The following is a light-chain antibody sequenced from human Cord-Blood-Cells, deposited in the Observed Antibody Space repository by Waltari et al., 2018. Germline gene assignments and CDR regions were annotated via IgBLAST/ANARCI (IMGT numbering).Light chain of an antibody. CDR1: QSVLYSSNNKNY. CDR2: WAS. CDR3: QQSYSTPLT. J-gene: IGKJ4*01. Sequence: DIVMTQSPYSLDVSLGERATINCKSSQSVLYSSNNKNYLAWYQQKPGQPPKLLIYWASTRESGVPDRFSGSGSGTDFTLTISSLQAEDVAVYYCQQSYSTPLTFGGGTKVEIK. V-gene: IGKV4-1*01.